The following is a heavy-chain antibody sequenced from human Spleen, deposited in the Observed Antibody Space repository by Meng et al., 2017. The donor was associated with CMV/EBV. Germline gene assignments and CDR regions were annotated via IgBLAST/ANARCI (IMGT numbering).Heavy chain of an antibody. V-gene: IGHV4-39*07. CDR1: GGSISSSSYY. Sequence: GSLRLSCTVSGGSISSSSYYWGWIRQPPGKGLEWIGSVYYSGSTYYNPSLKSRVTISVDTSKNQFSLKLSSVTAADTAVYYCASRLIAAADEYDYWGQGMLVTVSS. CDR3: ASRLIAAADEYDY. D-gene: IGHD6-13*01. CDR2: VYYSGST. J-gene: IGHJ4*02.